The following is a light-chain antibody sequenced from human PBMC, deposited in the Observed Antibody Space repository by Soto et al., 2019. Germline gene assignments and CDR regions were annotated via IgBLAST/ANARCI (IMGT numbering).Light chain of an antibody. CDR2: AAS. Sequence: DLPMTQSPSSLSASVGDRVTITCRASQSINSYLNWYQQKPGKAPKLLIYAASSLQSGVPSRFSGSGSGTEFTLTISSLQPEDFATYYCQQSYSTPRTFGQGTKVEIK. CDR3: QQSYSTPRT. CDR1: QSINSY. V-gene: IGKV1-39*01. J-gene: IGKJ1*01.